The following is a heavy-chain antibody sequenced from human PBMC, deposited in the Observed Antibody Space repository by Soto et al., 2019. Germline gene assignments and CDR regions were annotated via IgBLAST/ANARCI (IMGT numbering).Heavy chain of an antibody. CDR3: ARDCSSTSCYHYYGMDV. D-gene: IGHD2-2*01. J-gene: IGHJ6*02. V-gene: IGHV1-2*04. CDR2: INPNSGGT. CDR1: GYTFTGYY. Sequence: ASVKVSCKASGYTFTGYYMHWVRQAPGQGLEWMGWINPNSGGTNYAQKFQGWVTMTRDTSISTAYMELSRLRSDDTAVYYCARDCSSTSCYHYYGMDVWGQGTTVTAP.